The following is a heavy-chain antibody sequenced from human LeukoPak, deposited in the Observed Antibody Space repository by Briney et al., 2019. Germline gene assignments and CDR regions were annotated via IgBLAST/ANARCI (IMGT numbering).Heavy chain of an antibody. CDR2: IHYSGST. CDR3: ASPSIGPFDY. J-gene: IGHJ4*02. D-gene: IGHD3-3*02. CDR1: GGSINSYY. V-gene: IGHV4-59*08. Sequence: SETLSLTCTVSGGSINSYYWSWIRQPPGRGLEWIGSIHYSGSTSYNPSLRSRVTISVDKSKNQFFLKLSSVTAADTAVYYCASPSIGPFDYWGQGTLVTVSS.